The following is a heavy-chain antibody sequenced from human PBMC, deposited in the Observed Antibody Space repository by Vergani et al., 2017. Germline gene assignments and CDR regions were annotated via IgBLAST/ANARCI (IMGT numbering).Heavy chain of an antibody. J-gene: IGHJ3*02. CDR3: AGSSYFDWPDAFDI. CDR2: ISSSSSYI. Sequence: EVQLLESGGVLVQPGGSLRLSCAASGFTFSSYAMSWVRQAPGKGLEWVSSISSSSSYIYYADSVKGRFTISRDNAKNSLYLQMNSLRAEDTAVYYCAGSSYFDWPDAFDIWGQGTMVTVSS. V-gene: IGHV3-21*01. D-gene: IGHD3-9*01. CDR1: GFTFSSYA.